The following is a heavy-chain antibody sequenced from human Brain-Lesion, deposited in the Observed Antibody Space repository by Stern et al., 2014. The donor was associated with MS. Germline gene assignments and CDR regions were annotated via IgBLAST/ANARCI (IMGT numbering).Heavy chain of an antibody. J-gene: IGHJ3*01. CDR1: DDSLNSVVYS. CDR2: IYHSGSS. D-gene: IGHD3-22*01. CDR3: ARGDHRNSYDSSGYYYFVFDV. V-gene: IGHV4-30-2*01. Sequence: QLVHSGSGLVKPSQTLSLTCAVSDDSLNSVVYSWTWLRQPPGKGLEWIGSIYHSGSSYFSPSLKSRFTRSVDRSKNQFSLKLSSVTAADTAVYYCARGDHRNSYDSSGYYYFVFDVWGQGTMVTVSS.